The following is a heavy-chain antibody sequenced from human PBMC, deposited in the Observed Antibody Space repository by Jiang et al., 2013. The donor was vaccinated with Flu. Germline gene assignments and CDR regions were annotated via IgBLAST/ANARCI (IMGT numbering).Heavy chain of an antibody. CDR3: ARASDILTGYYQFFYFDY. Sequence: WVSYISSSSSYTNYADSVKGRFTISRDNAKNSLYLQMNSLRAEDTAVYYCARASDILTGYYQFFYFDYWGQGTLVTVSS. V-gene: IGHV3-11*06. CDR2: ISSSSSYT. D-gene: IGHD3-9*01. J-gene: IGHJ4*02.